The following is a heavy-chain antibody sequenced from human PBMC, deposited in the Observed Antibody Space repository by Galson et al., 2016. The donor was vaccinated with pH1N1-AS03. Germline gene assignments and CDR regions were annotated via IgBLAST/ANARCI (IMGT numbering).Heavy chain of an antibody. CDR2: IIAIFGTP. CDR3: ARGRGYNHGSGGAAFDI. D-gene: IGHD5-18*01. J-gene: IGHJ3*02. V-gene: IGHV1-69*13. CDR1: GVTFRNFV. Sequence: SVKVSCKASGVTFRNFVISWVRQAPGQGLEWVGGIIAIFGTPKHAQKFQGRVPITADESTSTAYMELSSLTSEDTAVYYCARGRGYNHGSGGAAFDIWGQGTTVTVSS.